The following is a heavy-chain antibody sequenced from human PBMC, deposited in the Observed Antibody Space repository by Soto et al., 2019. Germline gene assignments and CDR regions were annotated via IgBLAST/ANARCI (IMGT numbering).Heavy chain of an antibody. Sequence: QVQLVQSGAEVKEPGSSVNVSYKTSGATFGNTAVTWVRQAPGQSLEWIGGIVPLFGTANYAQKFRGRVTITADESTSTAYMELSSLRTDDTAVYYCARDGDPGYSFWSGPLGGGRFDPWGQGTLVTVSS. CDR2: IVPLFGTA. CDR3: ARDGDPGYSFWSGPLGGGRFDP. V-gene: IGHV1-69*12. D-gene: IGHD3-3*01. CDR1: GATFGNTA. J-gene: IGHJ5*02.